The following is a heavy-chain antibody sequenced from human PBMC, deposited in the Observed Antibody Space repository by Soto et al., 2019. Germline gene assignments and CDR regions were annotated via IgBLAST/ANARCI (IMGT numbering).Heavy chain of an antibody. CDR3: ATPQDYDGCIDS. V-gene: IGHV1-3*01. D-gene: IGHD3-22*01. CDR2: INVGNGNT. Sequence: ASVKVSCKASGYTFTSYAMHWVRQAPGQRLEWMGWINVGNGNTKYSQKFQGRLTLTRDTPGNTAYLELNSLISEDTAVYYCATPQDYDGCIDSWGQGTLVTVSS. J-gene: IGHJ4*02. CDR1: GYTFTSYA.